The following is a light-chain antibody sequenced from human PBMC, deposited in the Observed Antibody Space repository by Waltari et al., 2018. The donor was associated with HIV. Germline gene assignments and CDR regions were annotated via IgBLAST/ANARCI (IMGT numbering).Light chain of an antibody. Sequence: DVAMTQSPLSLPVTLGQSASISCKSSQSLVYIDGNTYLNWFHQRPGQSPRRLIYKVSYRDSGVPERFSGSGSGTVFTLQINMVEAEDAGVYFCMQGTVWPLTFGGGTRLEIQ. J-gene: IGKJ4*01. CDR2: KVS. CDR3: MQGTVWPLT. CDR1: QSLVYIDGNTY. V-gene: IGKV2-30*01.